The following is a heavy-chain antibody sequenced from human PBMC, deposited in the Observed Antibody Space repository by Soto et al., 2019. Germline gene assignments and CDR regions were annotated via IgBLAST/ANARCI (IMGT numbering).Heavy chain of an antibody. CDR1: GYSFTSYW. D-gene: IGHD1-7*01. V-gene: IGHV5-51*01. J-gene: IGHJ5*02. Sequence: GESLKSSCKGSGYSFTSYWIAWVRQMPGKGLEWMGSIYPGDSDTKYSPSFQGQVTISVDKSISTAYLQWSSLKASDTGMYYCARPGGAHQQNYFDPWGQGTLVTVSS. CDR2: IYPGDSDT. CDR3: ARPGGAHQQNYFDP.